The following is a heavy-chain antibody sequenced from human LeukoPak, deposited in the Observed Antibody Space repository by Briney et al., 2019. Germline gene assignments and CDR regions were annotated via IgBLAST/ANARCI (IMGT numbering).Heavy chain of an antibody. J-gene: IGHJ5*02. Sequence: VASVKVSCKASGYTFTSYDINWVRQATGRGLEWMGWMNPNSGDTGYAQKFQGRVTMTRDNSITTAYMELSSLRSEDTAVYYCARVPRRGDRFDPWGQGTLVTVSS. D-gene: IGHD3-10*01. CDR3: ARVPRRGDRFDP. V-gene: IGHV1-8*01. CDR2: MNPNSGDT. CDR1: GYTFTSYD.